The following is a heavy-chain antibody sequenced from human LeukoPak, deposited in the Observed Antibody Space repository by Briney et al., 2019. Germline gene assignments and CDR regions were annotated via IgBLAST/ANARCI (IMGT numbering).Heavy chain of an antibody. Sequence: GGSLRLSCAASGFTFSSYAMSWVRQAPGKGLEWVSAISGSGGSTYYADSVKGRFTISRDNSKNTLYLQMSSLRAEDTAVYYCAASLPNIVVVPAAKGPFGSWGQGTLVTVSS. CDR2: ISGSGGST. J-gene: IGHJ5*02. D-gene: IGHD2-2*01. CDR1: GFTFSSYA. V-gene: IGHV3-23*01. CDR3: AASLPNIVVVPAAKGPFGS.